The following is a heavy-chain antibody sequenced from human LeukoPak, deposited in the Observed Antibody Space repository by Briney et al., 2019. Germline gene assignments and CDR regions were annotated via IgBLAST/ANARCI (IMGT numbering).Heavy chain of an antibody. CDR3: ARGKTWA. Sequence: ASLKVSCKASVYTFTGYYMHWVRQAPGQGLEWMGRINPNSGGTNYVQKIQGRVSLTRDTSISTAYMELSRLRSDDTAVYYCARGKTWAWGQGTLVTVSS. J-gene: IGHJ4*02. D-gene: IGHD1-26*01. V-gene: IGHV1-2*06. CDR1: VYTFTGYY. CDR2: INPNSGGT.